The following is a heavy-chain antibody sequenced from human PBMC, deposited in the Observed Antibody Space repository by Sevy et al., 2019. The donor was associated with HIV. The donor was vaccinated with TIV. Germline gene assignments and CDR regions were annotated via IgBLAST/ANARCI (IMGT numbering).Heavy chain of an antibody. CDR1: GFTFSTYT. J-gene: IGHJ4*02. CDR3: ARAAYYCSTTSCYIDY. CDR2: ISSSSSYI. Sequence: GGSLRLCCAASGFTFSTYTMNWVRQAPGKGLEWVSSISSSSSYIYYADSVKGRFTISRDNAKNSLYLQMNSLRVEDTAVYYCARAAYYCSTTSCYIDYWGQGTLVTVSS. V-gene: IGHV3-21*01. D-gene: IGHD2-2*02.